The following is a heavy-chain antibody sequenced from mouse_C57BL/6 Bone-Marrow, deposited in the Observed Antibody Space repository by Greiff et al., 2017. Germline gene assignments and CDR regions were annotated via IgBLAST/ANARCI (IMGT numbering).Heavy chain of an antibody. CDR3: EREGGGGY. CDR2: IYPGDGDT. J-gene: IGHJ2*01. V-gene: IGHV1-82*01. Sequence: VQLQQSGPALVKPGASVKISCKASGYAFSSSWMNWVKQRPGKGLEWIGRIYPGDGDTNYNGKFKGKATLTADKSSSTAYMQLRSLTSGDSAVDFCEREGGGGYWGQGTTLTVSS. CDR1: GYAFSSSW.